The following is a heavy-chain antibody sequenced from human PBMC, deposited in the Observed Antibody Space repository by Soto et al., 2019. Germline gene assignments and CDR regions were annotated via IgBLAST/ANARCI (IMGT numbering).Heavy chain of an antibody. CDR3: ARGAGGYCSSTSCYEKNWFDP. CDR2: INHSGST. Sequence: QVQLQQWGAGLLKPSETLSLTCAVYGGSFSGYYWSWIRQPPGKGLEWIGEINHSGSTNYNPSLKRRVTISVDTAKNQFSLKLSSVTAADTAVYYCARGAGGYCSSTSCYEKNWFDPWGQGTLVTVSS. D-gene: IGHD2-2*01. J-gene: IGHJ5*02. CDR1: GGSFSGYY. V-gene: IGHV4-34*01.